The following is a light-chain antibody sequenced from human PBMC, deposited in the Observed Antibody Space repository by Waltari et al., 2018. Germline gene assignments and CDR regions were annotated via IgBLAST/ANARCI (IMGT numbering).Light chain of an antibody. Sequence: QSALTQPASVSGSPGQSITISCTGTSGDIGGYHYVSWYQQHPGEAPKLMIYDVTRWPSGVSNRVSGSKSGNTASLTISGLQAEDEADYYCTSYTSTNTVIFGGGTKVTV. CDR2: DVT. CDR1: SGDIGGYHY. CDR3: TSYTSTNTVI. J-gene: IGLJ2*01. V-gene: IGLV2-14*03.